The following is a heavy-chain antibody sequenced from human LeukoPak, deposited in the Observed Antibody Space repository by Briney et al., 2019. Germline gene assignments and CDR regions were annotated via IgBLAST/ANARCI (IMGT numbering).Heavy chain of an antibody. Sequence: GGSLRLSCAASGFTFDDYAMHWVRQAPGKGLEWVSGISWNSGSIGYADSVKGRCTISRDNAKNSLYLKMNSMRAEDMALYYCAKATPGIAVAGSFDYWGQGTLVTVSS. CDR2: ISWNSGSI. J-gene: IGHJ4*02. CDR3: AKATPGIAVAGSFDY. V-gene: IGHV3-9*03. CDR1: GFTFDDYA. D-gene: IGHD6-19*01.